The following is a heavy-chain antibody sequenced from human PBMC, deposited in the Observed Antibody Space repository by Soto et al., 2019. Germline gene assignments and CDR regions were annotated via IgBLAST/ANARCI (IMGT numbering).Heavy chain of an antibody. V-gene: IGHV3-73*02. Sequence: EVQLVESGGGLVQPGESLKLSCAASGFTLSGSAVHWVRQASGKGLEWVGRIRSKTHNYATDYIASVTGRFTMSRDDSNNTAYLQRNGLTTDDTAVYYCTRSGGSYSFGYWGQGTLVTVSS. D-gene: IGHD1-26*01. J-gene: IGHJ4*02. CDR1: GFTLSGSA. CDR3: TRSGGSYSFGY. CDR2: IRSKTHNYAT.